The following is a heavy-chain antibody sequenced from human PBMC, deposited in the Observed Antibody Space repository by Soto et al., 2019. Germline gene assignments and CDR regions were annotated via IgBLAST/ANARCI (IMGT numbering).Heavy chain of an antibody. D-gene: IGHD3-16*01. Sequence: GGSLRLSCAASGFTFSSYAMHWVRQAPGKGLEWVALMSYDGSNKYYADSVKGRFTISRDNSKNTLYLQMSSLRAEDTAVYYCAREVIRAFDASNAYHPYFHYSGEGTLATVYS. CDR1: GFTFSSYA. CDR3: AREVIRAFDASNAYHPYFHY. CDR2: MSYDGSNK. V-gene: IGHV3-30*04. J-gene: IGHJ4*02.